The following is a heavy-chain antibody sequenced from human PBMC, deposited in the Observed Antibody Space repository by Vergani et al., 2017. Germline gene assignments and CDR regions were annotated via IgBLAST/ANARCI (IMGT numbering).Heavy chain of an antibody. J-gene: IGHJ4*02. V-gene: IGHV3-21*01. CDR1: GFTFSSYS. CDR2: IGSSSHYI. Sequence: EVQVVESGGGLVKPGGSLRLSCAASGFTFSSYSMNWVRQAPGKGLEWVSSIGSSSHYIYYADSVQGRFTISRDNAKNSLSLQMNSLRSEDTAVYYCAGDTTYWDRGTLVTVSS. D-gene: IGHD1-1*01. CDR3: AGDTTY.